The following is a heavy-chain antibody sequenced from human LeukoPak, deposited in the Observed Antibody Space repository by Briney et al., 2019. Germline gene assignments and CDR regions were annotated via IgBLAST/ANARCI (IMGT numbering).Heavy chain of an antibody. D-gene: IGHD3-22*01. V-gene: IGHV3-30*02. CDR1: GFIFSSYG. J-gene: IGHJ4*01. CDR3: ARDDRGYYYFDY. Sequence: PGGSLRLSCAASGFIFSSYGMHWVRQAPGKGLEWVASIRYDGSKKYYADSVKGRFTISRDNSKNTLYLQMNSLRAEDTAIYYCARDDRGYYYFDYWGHGTLVTVSS. CDR2: IRYDGSKK.